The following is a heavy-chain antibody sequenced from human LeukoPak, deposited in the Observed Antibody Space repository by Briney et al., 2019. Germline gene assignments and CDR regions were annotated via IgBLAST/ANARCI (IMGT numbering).Heavy chain of an antibody. J-gene: IGHJ4*02. D-gene: IGHD3-22*01. V-gene: IGHV4-59*01. CDR2: TYYSGST. Sequence: SQTLSLTCTVSGGSISNYYWSWIRQPPGKGLEWIGYTYYSGSTNYNPSLKSRVTISVDTSKSQFSLKLSSVTAADTAVYYCARVWGDSSGYYYSDYWGQGTLVTVSS. CDR3: ARVWGDSSGYYYSDY. CDR1: GGSISNYY.